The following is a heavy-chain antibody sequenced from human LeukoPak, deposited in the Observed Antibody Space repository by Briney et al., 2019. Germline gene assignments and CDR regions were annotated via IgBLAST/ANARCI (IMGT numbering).Heavy chain of an antibody. D-gene: IGHD6-13*01. CDR3: AREADSSAFDI. CDR1: GGSISSGDYY. J-gene: IGHJ3*02. V-gene: IGHV4-30-4*01. Sequence: SETLSLTCTVSGGSISSGDYYWSWIRQPPGKGLEWIGYIYYSGSTYYNPSLKSRVTISVDTSKNQFSLKLSSVTAADTAVYYCAREADSSAFDIWGQGTMVTVSS. CDR2: IYYSGST.